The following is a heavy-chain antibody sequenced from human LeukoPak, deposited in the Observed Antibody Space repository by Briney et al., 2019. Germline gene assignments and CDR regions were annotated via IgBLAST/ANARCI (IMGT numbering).Heavy chain of an antibody. CDR3: AKDPESREYTFGTFDY. CDR1: GFTFISYA. CDR2: ISGVGLRT. D-gene: IGHD3-3*01. J-gene: IGHJ4*02. Sequence: GSLRLSCAASGFTFISYAMSWVRQAPGKGLEWVSTISGVGLRTYYADSVKGRFTISRDNSKNTLYLQMNSLRAEDTAVYYCAKDPESREYTFGTFDYWGQGTLVTVSS. V-gene: IGHV3-23*01.